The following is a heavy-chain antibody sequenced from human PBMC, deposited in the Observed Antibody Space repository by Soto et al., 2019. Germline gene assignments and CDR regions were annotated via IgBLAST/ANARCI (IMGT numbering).Heavy chain of an antibody. J-gene: IGHJ4*02. CDR3: TARRAWTAVGALDY. D-gene: IGHD5-18*01. CDR1: GFTFRDAA. CDR2: IRNRTNNYST. V-gene: IGHV3-73*02. Sequence: EVQLVESGGGLVQPGGSLKLSCAASGFTFRDAAMHWVRQASGKGLEWIGRIRNRTNNYSTTFIESVRGRFTTSRDDSKNTVYLQMNRLRIDDTAVYYCTARRAWTAVGALDYWGLGTMVTVSS.